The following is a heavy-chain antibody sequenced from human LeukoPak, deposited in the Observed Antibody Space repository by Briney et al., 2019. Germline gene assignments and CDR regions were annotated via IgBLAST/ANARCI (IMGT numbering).Heavy chain of an antibody. CDR3: ARRVSGYYDSSGYYRLYNWFDP. D-gene: IGHD3-22*01. CDR2: INHSGST. V-gene: IGHV4-34*01. J-gene: IGHJ5*02. Sequence: SETLSLTCAVYGGSFSGYYWSWIRQPPGKGLEWIGEINHSGSTNYNPSLKSRVTISVDTSKNQFSLKLSSVTAADTAVYYCARRVSGYYDSSGYYRLYNWFDPWGQGTLVTVSS. CDR1: GGSFSGYY.